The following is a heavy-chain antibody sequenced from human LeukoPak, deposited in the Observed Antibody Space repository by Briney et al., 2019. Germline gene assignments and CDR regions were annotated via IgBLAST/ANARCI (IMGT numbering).Heavy chain of an antibody. Sequence: ASVKVSCKASGYTFTGYYMHWVRQAPGQGLEWMGRINPNSGGTNYAQKFQGRVTMTRDTSISTAYMELSRLRSDDTAVYCCARGEVPPYGDYAVDYWGQGTLVTVSS. CDR2: INPNSGGT. D-gene: IGHD4-17*01. V-gene: IGHV1-2*06. J-gene: IGHJ4*02. CDR3: ARGEVPPYGDYAVDY. CDR1: GYTFTGYY.